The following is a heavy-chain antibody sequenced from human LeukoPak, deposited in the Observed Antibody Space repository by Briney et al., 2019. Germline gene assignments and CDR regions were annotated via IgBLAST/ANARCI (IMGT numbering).Heavy chain of an antibody. CDR2: IWFDGSEK. CDR1: GFTFSSFA. CDR3: VSFYETY. J-gene: IGHJ4*02. V-gene: IGHV3-33*03. Sequence: GGSLRLSCAASGFTFSSFAMHWVRQAPGKGLEWVAVIWFDGSEKYYGDSVKGRFTISKDNAKNTVYLQMNSLRAEDTAVYYCVSFYETYWGRGTLVTVSS. D-gene: IGHD2/OR15-2a*01.